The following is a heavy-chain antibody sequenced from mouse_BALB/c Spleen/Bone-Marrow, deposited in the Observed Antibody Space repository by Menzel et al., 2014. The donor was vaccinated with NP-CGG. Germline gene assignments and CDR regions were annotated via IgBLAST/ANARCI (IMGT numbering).Heavy chain of an antibody. V-gene: IGHV1S81*02. CDR3: ARYGNYDAMDY. D-gene: IGHD2-1*01. CDR2: INPSNGRT. Sequence: VQLQQSGAELVKPGASVKLPCKASGYTFTSYWMHWVKQRPGQGLEWIGEINPSNGRTNYNETFKSKATLTVDKSSTTAYMQRSSLTSDNSAVYYCARYGNYDAMDYWGQGTSVTVSS. CDR1: GYTFTSYW. J-gene: IGHJ4*01.